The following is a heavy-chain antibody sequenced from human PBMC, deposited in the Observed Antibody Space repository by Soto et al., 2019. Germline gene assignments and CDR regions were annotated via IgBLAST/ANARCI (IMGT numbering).Heavy chain of an antibody. CDR3: ARDVPARRYYDSSGYYPY. Sequence: TSGTLCLTCTVSGGSISSGGYYWSWIRQHPGKGLEWIGYIYYSGSTYYNPSLKSRVTISVDTSKNQFSLKLSSVTAADTAVYYCARDVPARRYYDSSGYYPYWGQGTLVTVSS. D-gene: IGHD3-22*01. V-gene: IGHV4-31*03. CDR1: GGSISSGGYY. CDR2: IYYSGST. J-gene: IGHJ4*02.